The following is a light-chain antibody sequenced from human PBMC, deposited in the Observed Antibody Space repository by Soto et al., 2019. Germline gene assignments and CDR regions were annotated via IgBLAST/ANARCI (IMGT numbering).Light chain of an antibody. CDR2: RDE. V-gene: IGLV1-44*01. J-gene: IGLJ3*02. CDR1: SSNIGENS. Sequence: QLVLTQPASASGTPGQRVTISCSGDSSNIGENSVNWYQQLPGSAPKLLIYRDEQRPSGVADRFSGSKSDTSASLAISGLQSEDEADYYCAAWDDSLDGWVFGGGTKLTVL. CDR3: AAWDDSLDGWV.